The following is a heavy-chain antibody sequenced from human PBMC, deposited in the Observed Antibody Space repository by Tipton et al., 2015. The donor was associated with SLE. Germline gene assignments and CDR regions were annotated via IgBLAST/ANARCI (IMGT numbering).Heavy chain of an antibody. CDR2: ISSSGSTI. CDR3: AGPGGYSYGYFDY. CDR1: GFTFSSYE. J-gene: IGHJ4*02. V-gene: IGHV3-48*03. Sequence: SLRLSCAASGFTFSSYEMNWVRQAPGKGLEWVSYISSSGSTIYYADSVKGRFTISRDNAKNSLYLQMNSLRAEDTAVYYCAGPGGYSYGYFDYWGQGTLVTVSS. D-gene: IGHD5-18*01.